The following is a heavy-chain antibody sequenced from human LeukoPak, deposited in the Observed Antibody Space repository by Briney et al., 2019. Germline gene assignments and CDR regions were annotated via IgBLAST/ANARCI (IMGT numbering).Heavy chain of an antibody. CDR2: IIPTFVTP. CDR3: TRARDSGGYRNFDY. Sequence: GASVKVSCKASGGTFSSDGLNWVRQAPGQGLEWMGGIIPTFVTPKYAPKFQGRLTITADPSTNTANMELSSLRLEDTAVYFCTRARDSGGYRNFDYWGQGTLVTVSS. CDR1: GGTFSSDG. D-gene: IGHD4-23*01. J-gene: IGHJ4*02. V-gene: IGHV1-69*13.